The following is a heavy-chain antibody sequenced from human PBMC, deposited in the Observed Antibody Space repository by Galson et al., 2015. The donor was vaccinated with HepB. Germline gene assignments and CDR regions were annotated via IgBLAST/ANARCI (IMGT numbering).Heavy chain of an antibody. J-gene: IGHJ3*02. Sequence: SLRLSCAASGFTVSSNYMSWVRQAPGKGLEWVSVIYSGGSTYYADSVKGRFTISRDNSKNTLYLQMNSLRAEDTAVYYCARGYDSEYDAFDIWGQGTMATVSS. CDR2: IYSGGST. CDR3: ARGYDSEYDAFDI. V-gene: IGHV3-53*01. D-gene: IGHD3-22*01. CDR1: GFTVSSNY.